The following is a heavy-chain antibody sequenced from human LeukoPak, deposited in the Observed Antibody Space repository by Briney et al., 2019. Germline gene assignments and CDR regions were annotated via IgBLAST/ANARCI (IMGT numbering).Heavy chain of an antibody. V-gene: IGHV3-15*01. D-gene: IGHD2-2*01. CDR3: TTAVRRVVVVPAAKIPDH. CDR2: IKSKTDGGTT. J-gene: IGHJ4*02. CDR1: GFIISNAW. Sequence: GGSLRLSCAASGFIISNAWMNWVRQAPGKGLEWVGRIKSKTDGGTTDYAAPVKGRFTISRDDSKNTLFLQMNSLKTEDTAVYYCTTAVRRVVVVPAAKIPDHWGQGTLVTVSS.